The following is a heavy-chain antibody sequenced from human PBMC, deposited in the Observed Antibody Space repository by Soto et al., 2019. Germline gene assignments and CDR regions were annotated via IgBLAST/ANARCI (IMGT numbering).Heavy chain of an antibody. D-gene: IGHD1-26*01. CDR2: ISGSGGST. CDR1: GFTFSSYA. CDR3: ARRGSGSYCDY. Sequence: EVQLLESGGGLVQPGGSLRLSCAASGFTFSSYAMRWVRQAPGKGLEWVSAISGSGGSTYYADSVKGRFTISRDNSKNTRYLQMNSLKGEDTDVYYCARRGSGSYCDYWGQGTLVTVSS. J-gene: IGHJ4*02. V-gene: IGHV3-23*01.